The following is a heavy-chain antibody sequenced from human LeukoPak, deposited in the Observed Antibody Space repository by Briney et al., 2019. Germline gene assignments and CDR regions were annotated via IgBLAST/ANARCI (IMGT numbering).Heavy chain of an antibody. D-gene: IGHD1-26*01. J-gene: IGHJ4*02. CDR3: ARESQGAPYFDY. CDR1: GYTFTSYG. Sequence: SVKVSRKASGYTFTSYGISWVRQAPGQGLEWMGRIIPILGIANYAQKFQGRVTITADKSTSTAYMELSSLRSEDTAVYYCARESQGAPYFDYWGQGTLVTVSS. V-gene: IGHV1-69*04. CDR2: IIPILGIA.